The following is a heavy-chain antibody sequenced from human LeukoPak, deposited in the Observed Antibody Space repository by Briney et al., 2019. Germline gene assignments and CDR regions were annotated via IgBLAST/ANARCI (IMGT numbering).Heavy chain of an antibody. CDR1: GGAISSGGYY. V-gene: IGHV4-31*03. Sequence: SEALSLTCTVSGGAISSGGYYWSWIRQHPGKGLEWIGYIYYSGSTSYSPSLKSRVTISVDTSENRFSLRLSSVTAADTAVYYCARGDYYDSNGYYYFDYWGQGTLVTVSS. CDR3: ARGDYYDSNGYYYFDY. D-gene: IGHD3-22*01. CDR2: IYYSGST. J-gene: IGHJ4*02.